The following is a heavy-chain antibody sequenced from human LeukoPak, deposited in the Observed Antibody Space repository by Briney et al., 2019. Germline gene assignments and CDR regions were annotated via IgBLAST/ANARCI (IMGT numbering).Heavy chain of an antibody. V-gene: IGHV3-48*03. J-gene: IGHJ4*02. CDR2: ISSSGSTI. Sequence: GGSLRLSCAASGFTFNIYEMNWARQAPGKGLEWVSYISSSGSTIYYADSVKGRFTISRDNAKNSLYLQMNSLRAEDTAVYYCARGPSSGWYATYYFEYWGQGTLVTVSS. CDR3: ARGPSSGWYATYYFEY. D-gene: IGHD6-19*01. CDR1: GFTFNIYE.